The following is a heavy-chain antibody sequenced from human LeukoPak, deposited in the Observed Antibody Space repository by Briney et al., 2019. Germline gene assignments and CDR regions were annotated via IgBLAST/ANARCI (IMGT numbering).Heavy chain of an antibody. CDR2: ISYDGSNK. D-gene: IGHD2-2*01. J-gene: IGHJ4*02. Sequence: GGSLRLSCAASGFTFSSYAMHCVRQAPGKGLEWVAVISYDGSNKYYADSVKGRFTISRDNSKNTLYLQMNSLRAEDTAVYYCARDTSSEGYYQFDYWGQGTLVTVSS. V-gene: IGHV3-30-3*01. CDR3: ARDTSSEGYYQFDY. CDR1: GFTFSSYA.